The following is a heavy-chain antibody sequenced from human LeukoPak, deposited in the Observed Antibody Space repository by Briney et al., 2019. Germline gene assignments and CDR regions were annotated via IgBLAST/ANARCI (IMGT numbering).Heavy chain of an antibody. Sequence: GGSLRLSCAASGFTFSSYAMSWVRQAPGKGLEWVSAISGSGGSTYYADSVKGRFTISRDNSKNTLYLQMNSLRAEDTAVYYCAKTVGAGSYNNYFDYWGQGTLVTVSS. CDR3: AKTVGAGSYNNYFDY. J-gene: IGHJ4*02. CDR1: GFTFSSYA. V-gene: IGHV3-23*01. D-gene: IGHD3-10*01. CDR2: ISGSGGST.